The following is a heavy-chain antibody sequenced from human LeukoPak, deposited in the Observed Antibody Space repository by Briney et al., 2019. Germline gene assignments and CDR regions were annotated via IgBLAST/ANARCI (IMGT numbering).Heavy chain of an antibody. CDR1: GFTFNDYA. Sequence: GRSLRLSCAASGFTFNDYAMHWVRQVPGKGLEWVSGISWNSGTVDYADSVKGRFTISRDNAKNSLYLQMNSLRVEDTAVYYCARSYYGSGSYYNPFENWGQGTLVTVSS. J-gene: IGHJ4*02. CDR2: ISWNSGTV. V-gene: IGHV3-9*01. D-gene: IGHD3-10*01. CDR3: ARSYYGSGSYYNPFEN.